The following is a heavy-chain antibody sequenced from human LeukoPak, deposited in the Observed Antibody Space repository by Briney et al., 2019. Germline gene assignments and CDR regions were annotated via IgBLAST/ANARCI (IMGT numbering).Heavy chain of an antibody. Sequence: SETLSLTCSVSGGSINSHYWSWIRQPPGKRLEWIGYIFNTGNTNYNPSLASRVTMSVDTSRAQFFLRLSPVTAADTAIYYCATRPADTTWYGVFDYWSQGTLVTVSS. CDR1: GGSINSHY. CDR2: IFNTGNT. CDR3: ATRPADTTWYGVFDY. D-gene: IGHD3-10*01. J-gene: IGHJ4*02. V-gene: IGHV4-59*11.